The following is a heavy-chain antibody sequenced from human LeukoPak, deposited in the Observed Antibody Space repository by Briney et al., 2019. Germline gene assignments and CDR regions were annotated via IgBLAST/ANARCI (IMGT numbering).Heavy chain of an antibody. J-gene: IGHJ4*02. CDR2: INHSGGT. V-gene: IGHV4-34*01. CDR1: GGSFSGYS. D-gene: IGHD4-11*01. Sequence: SETLSLTCAVYGGSFSGYSWNWIRQPPVKGLEWIGEINHSGGTNYNPSLKSRVTMSVDTSKNQFSLKLSSVTAADTAVYYCARGGVYSNYLYYFDYWGQGTLVTVSS. CDR3: ARGGVYSNYLYYFDY.